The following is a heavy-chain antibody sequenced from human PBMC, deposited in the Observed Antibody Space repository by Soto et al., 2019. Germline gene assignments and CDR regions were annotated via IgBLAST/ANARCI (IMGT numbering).Heavy chain of an antibody. CDR3: ARNQRIYDILTGYYKGPFDS. J-gene: IGHJ4*02. CDR1: SASISSSSYT. Sequence: SETLSLTCTVSSASISSSSYTWVWIRQPPGKGLEWIGSIYYSWTTNYNPSLKSRVTVSIDKSNNQFFLKLTSVTAADKAVYYCARNQRIYDILTGYYKGPFDSWGQGTLVTVSS. CDR2: IYYSWTT. V-gene: IGHV4-39*01. D-gene: IGHD3-9*01.